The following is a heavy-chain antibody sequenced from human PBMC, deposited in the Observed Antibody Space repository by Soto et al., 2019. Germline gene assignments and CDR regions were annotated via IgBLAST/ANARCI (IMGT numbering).Heavy chain of an antibody. D-gene: IGHD5-18*01. Sequence: LTCAVYGGSFIGYYWSWVRQVPGKGLEWVSVITGSGDSTYYADSVKGRFTISRDNSKNTLYLQINSPRAEDTAVYYCAREVHTAMAPSFEYWGQGTPVTVSS. CDR2: ITGSGDST. CDR1: GGSFIGYY. J-gene: IGHJ4*02. CDR3: AREVHTAMAPSFEY. V-gene: IGHV3-23*01.